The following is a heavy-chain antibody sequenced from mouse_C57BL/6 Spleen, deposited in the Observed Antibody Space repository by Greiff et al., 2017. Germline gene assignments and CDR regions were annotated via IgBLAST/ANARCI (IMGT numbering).Heavy chain of an antibody. J-gene: IGHJ2*01. D-gene: IGHD1-1*01. CDR3: ARDYYGSYFDY. CDR2: ISYDGSN. V-gene: IGHV3-6*01. CDR1: GYSITSGYY. Sequence: EVKLQESGPGLVKPSQSLSLTCSVTGYSITSGYYWNWIRQFPGNKLEWMGYISYDGSNNYNPSLKNRISITRDTSKNQFFLKLHSVTTEDTATYYCARDYYGSYFDYWGQGTTLTVSS.